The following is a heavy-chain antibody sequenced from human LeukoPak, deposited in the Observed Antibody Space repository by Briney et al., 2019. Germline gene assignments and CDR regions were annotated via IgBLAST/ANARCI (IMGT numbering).Heavy chain of an antibody. V-gene: IGHV5-51*01. Sequence: GESLKISCKGSGYSFTSYWIGWVRQMPGKGLEWMGIICPGDSDTRYSPSFQGQVTISADKSISTAYLQWSSLKASDTAMYYCARLLSSGDILTGPLDYWGQGTLVTVSS. J-gene: IGHJ4*02. D-gene: IGHD3-9*01. CDR3: ARLLSSGDILTGPLDY. CDR1: GYSFTSYW. CDR2: ICPGDSDT.